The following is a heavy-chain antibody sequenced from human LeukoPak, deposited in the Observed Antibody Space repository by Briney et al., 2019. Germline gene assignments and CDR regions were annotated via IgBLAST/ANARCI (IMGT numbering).Heavy chain of an antibody. CDR2: MNPNSGNT. Sequence: ASVKVSCKASGYTFTSYGINWVRQATGQGLEWMGWMNPNSGNTGYAQKFQGRVTMTRNTSISTAYMELSSLRSEDTAVYYCARDRTLSIAAAGSGYWGQGTLVTVSS. D-gene: IGHD6-13*01. J-gene: IGHJ4*02. CDR3: ARDRTLSIAAAGSGY. V-gene: IGHV1-8*02. CDR1: GYTFTSYG.